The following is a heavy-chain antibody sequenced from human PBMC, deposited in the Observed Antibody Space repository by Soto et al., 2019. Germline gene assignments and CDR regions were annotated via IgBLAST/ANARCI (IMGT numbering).Heavy chain of an antibody. J-gene: IGHJ4*02. CDR1: GFTFSSYA. D-gene: IGHD6-6*01. V-gene: IGHV3-23*01. CDR2: ISGSGGST. Sequence: EVQLLESGGGLVQPGGSLRLSCAASGFTFSSYAMSWVRQAPGKGLEWVSAISGSGGSTYYADSVKGRFTISRDNSKNTLYLQMNSLRAEDTAVYYCAKNSSSSTTRALVGGVWKFDYWGQGTLVTVSS. CDR3: AKNSSSSTTRALVGGVWKFDY.